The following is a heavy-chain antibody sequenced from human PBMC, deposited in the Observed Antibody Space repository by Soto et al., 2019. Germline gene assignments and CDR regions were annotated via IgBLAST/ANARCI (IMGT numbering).Heavy chain of an antibody. CDR1: GGSFSGYY. D-gene: IGHD3-10*01. Sequence: QVQLQQWGAGLLKPSETLSLTCAVYGGSFSGYYWSWIRQPPGKGLEWIGEINHSGSTNYNPSLTSRVTISVDTSKNQFSLKLSSVTAADTAVYYCAAAMVRGVIRAFDYWGQGTLVTVSS. CDR3: AAAMVRGVIRAFDY. J-gene: IGHJ4*02. V-gene: IGHV4-34*01. CDR2: INHSGST.